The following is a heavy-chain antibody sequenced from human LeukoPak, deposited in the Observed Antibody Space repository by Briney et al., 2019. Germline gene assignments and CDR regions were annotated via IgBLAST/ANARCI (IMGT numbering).Heavy chain of an antibody. CDR3: AKDKYYDSSGYIDY. CDR1: GFTFDDYA. J-gene: IGHJ4*02. CDR2: ISWNSGRI. Sequence: GGSLRLSCAASGFTFDDYAMHWVRQAPGKGLEWVSGISWNSGRIGYADSVKGRFTISRDNAKNSLYLQMNSLRAEDTALYYCAKDKYYDSSGYIDYWGQGTLVTVSS. V-gene: IGHV3-9*01. D-gene: IGHD3-22*01.